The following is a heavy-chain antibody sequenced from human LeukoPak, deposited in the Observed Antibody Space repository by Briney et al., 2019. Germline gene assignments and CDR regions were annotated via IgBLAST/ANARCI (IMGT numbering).Heavy chain of an antibody. CDR2: IKQDGSEK. J-gene: IGHJ6*03. Sequence: PGGSLRLSCAASGFTFNNYWMSWVRQAPGKGLEWVANIKQDGSEKYYVDSVKGRFTISRDNAKNSQYLQMNSLRAEDTAVYYCARAPLVGAPRKYYYYYYMDVWGKGTTVTVSS. V-gene: IGHV3-7*01. CDR3: ARAPLVGAPRKYYYYYYMDV. CDR1: GFTFNNYW. D-gene: IGHD1-26*01.